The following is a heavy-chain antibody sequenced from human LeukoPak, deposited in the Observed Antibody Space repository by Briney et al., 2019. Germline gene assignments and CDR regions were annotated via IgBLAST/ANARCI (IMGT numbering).Heavy chain of an antibody. CDR3: ARDKWELRI. CDR1: GASISSRSYY. Sequence: SETLSLTCTVSGASISSRSYYWGWIRQPPGEGLEYIGGIYYSGITYYNPSFKSRVTISVDTSKNQFSLKLSSVTAADTAVYYCARDKWELRIWGQGTMVTVSS. V-gene: IGHV4-39*07. CDR2: IYYSGIT. D-gene: IGHD1-26*01. J-gene: IGHJ3*02.